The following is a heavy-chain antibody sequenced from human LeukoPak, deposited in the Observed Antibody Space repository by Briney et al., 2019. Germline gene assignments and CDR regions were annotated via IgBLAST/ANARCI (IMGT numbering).Heavy chain of an antibody. J-gene: IGHJ4*02. V-gene: IGHV3-7*01. CDR3: ARVRLRYFDWLLYDRVEDY. CDR1: GFTFSSYW. D-gene: IGHD3-9*01. Sequence: PGGSLRLSCAASGFTFSSYWMSWVRQAPGKGLEWVANIKQDGSEKYYVDSVKGRFTISRDNAKNSLYLQMNSLRAEDTAVYYCARVRLRYFDWLLYDRVEDYWGQGTLVTVPS. CDR2: IKQDGSEK.